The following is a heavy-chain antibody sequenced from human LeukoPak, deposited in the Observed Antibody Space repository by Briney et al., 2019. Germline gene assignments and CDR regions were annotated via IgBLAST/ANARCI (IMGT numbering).Heavy chain of an antibody. V-gene: IGHV3-21*01. CDR1: GFTFSSYS. CDR2: ISSSSSYI. D-gene: IGHD6-13*01. CDR3: ARDTGSTNFDY. J-gene: IGHJ4*02. Sequence: WGSLRLSCAASGFTFSSYSMNWVRQAPGKGLEWVSSISSSSSYIYYADSVKGRFTISRDNAKNSLYLQMNSLRAEDTAVYYCARDTGSTNFDYWGQGTLVTVSS.